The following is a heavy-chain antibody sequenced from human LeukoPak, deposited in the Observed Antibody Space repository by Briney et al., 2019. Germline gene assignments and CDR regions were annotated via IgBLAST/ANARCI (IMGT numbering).Heavy chain of an antibody. Sequence: PGGSLRLSCAASGFTFSSYAMSWVRQAPGKGLEWVANIKQDGSEKYYVDSVKGRFTISRDNAKNSLYLQMNSLRAEDTAVYYCARDPRVFVRWEPTPAWFDPWGQGTLVTVSS. CDR1: GFTFSSYA. D-gene: IGHD1-26*01. CDR3: ARDPRVFVRWEPTPAWFDP. V-gene: IGHV3-7*01. J-gene: IGHJ5*02. CDR2: IKQDGSEK.